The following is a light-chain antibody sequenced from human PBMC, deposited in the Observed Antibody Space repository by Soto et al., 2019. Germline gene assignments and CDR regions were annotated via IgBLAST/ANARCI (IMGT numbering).Light chain of an antibody. V-gene: IGKV3-15*01. J-gene: IGKJ4*01. CDR1: QTVYNN. Sequence: IVMTQSPATLSVSPGEKATLSCRASQTVYNNLAWYQQKPGQAPRLLDYFASTRATGIPARFSGSGSGTEFSLTISSLQSEDFALYYCQQYTAWPLTFGGGTKVETK. CDR2: FAS. CDR3: QQYTAWPLT.